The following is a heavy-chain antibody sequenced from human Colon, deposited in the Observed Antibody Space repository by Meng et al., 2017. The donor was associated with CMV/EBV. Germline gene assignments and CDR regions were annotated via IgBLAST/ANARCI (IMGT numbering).Heavy chain of an antibody. CDR3: AKNWGNDF. J-gene: IGHJ4*02. D-gene: IGHD3-16*01. CDR2: ITASGAST. CDR1: GFTFSSYG. V-gene: IGHV3-23*01. Sequence: EVRLLESGGGLVQPGGSLRLSCAASGFTFSSYGMNWVRHAPGKGLEWASGITASGASTYYADSVKGRFTISRDNSKNTLYLQMNSLRADDTAVYYCAKNWGNDFWGQGTLVTVSS.